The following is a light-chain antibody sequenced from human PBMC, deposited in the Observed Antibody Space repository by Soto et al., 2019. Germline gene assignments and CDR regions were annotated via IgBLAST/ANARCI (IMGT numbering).Light chain of an antibody. J-gene: IGLJ3*02. Sequence: QSVLTQPASVSGSPGQSITISCTGTSSDVGGYNYVSWYQQHPGKAPKLMIYEVHNRPSGVSNRFSGSKSGNTASLTISGLQAEDEANYYCSSYTSSSTVFGGGTKLTVL. CDR2: EVH. CDR3: SSYTSSSTV. CDR1: SSDVGGYNY. V-gene: IGLV2-14*01.